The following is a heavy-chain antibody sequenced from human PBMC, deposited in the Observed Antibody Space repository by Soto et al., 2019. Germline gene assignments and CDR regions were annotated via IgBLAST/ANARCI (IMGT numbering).Heavy chain of an antibody. CDR1: GSIFSSYG. CDR3: ARDDEGGSYCDLGY. V-gene: IGHV3-30*03. CDR2: ILHDGNNK. Sequence: PGGSLRLSCAVSGSIFSSYGMHWVRQAPGKGLEWVAIILHDGNNKYYADSVKGRFTISRDNSKNTLYLQMNSLRAEDTAIYYCARDDEGGSYCDLGYWGQGTLVTVSS. D-gene: IGHD3-10*01. J-gene: IGHJ4*02.